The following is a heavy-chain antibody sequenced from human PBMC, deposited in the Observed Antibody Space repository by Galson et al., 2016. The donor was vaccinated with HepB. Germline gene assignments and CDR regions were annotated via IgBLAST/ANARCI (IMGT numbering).Heavy chain of an antibody. CDR2: IYYSGST. CDR1: GGSVSSGSYY. V-gene: IGHV4-61*01. Sequence: SETLSLTCTVSGGSVSSGSYYWSWIRQPPGKGLEWIGYIYYSGSTNYNPSLKSRVTISVDTSKNQFSLKLTSVTAADTAFYYFAREEERQLVRRVDPWGQGTLVTVSS. CDR3: AREEERQLVRRVDP. J-gene: IGHJ5*02. D-gene: IGHD6-13*01.